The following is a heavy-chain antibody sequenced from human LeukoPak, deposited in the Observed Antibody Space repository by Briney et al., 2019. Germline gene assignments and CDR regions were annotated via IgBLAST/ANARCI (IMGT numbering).Heavy chain of an antibody. D-gene: IGHD6-13*01. CDR3: ARHTQGTAAPRYYYYYGMDV. CDR2: IYPGDSDT. Sequence: GESLKISCKGSGYSFTSYWIGWVRQMPGKGLEWMGIIYPGDSDTRYSPSFQGQVTISADKSISTAYLQWSSLKASDTAMYYCARHTQGTAAPRYYYYYGMDVWGQGTTVTVSS. J-gene: IGHJ6*02. CDR1: GYSFTSYW. V-gene: IGHV5-51*01.